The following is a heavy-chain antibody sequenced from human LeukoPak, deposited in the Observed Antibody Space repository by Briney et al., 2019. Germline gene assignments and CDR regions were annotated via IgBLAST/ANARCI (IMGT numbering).Heavy chain of an antibody. CDR3: ARGGDYGDYHFDY. CDR1: GGSISSGGYS. D-gene: IGHD4-17*01. Sequence: SQTLSLTCAVSGGSISSGGYSWSWIRQPPGKGLEWIGYIYHSGSTYYNPSLKSRVTISVDRSKNQFSLKLSSVTAADTAVYYCARGGDYGDYHFDYWGQGTLVTVSS. V-gene: IGHV4-30-2*01. CDR2: IYHSGST. J-gene: IGHJ4*02.